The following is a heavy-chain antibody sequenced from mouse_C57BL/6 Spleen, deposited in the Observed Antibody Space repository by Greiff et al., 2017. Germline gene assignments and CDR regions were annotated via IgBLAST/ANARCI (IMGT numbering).Heavy chain of an antibody. J-gene: IGHJ2*01. CDR2: IYPRSGNT. Sequence: QVHVKQSGAELARPGASVKLSCKASGYTFTSYGISWVKQRTGQGLEWIGEIYPRSGNTYYNEKFKGKATLTADKSSSTAYMELRSLTSEDSAVYFCARFYYDFYYFDYWGQGTTLTVSS. CDR1: GYTFTSYG. V-gene: IGHV1-81*01. CDR3: ARFYYDFYYFDY. D-gene: IGHD2-4*01.